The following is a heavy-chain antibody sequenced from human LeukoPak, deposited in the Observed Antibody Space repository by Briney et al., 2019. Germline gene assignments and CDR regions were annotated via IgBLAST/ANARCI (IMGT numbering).Heavy chain of an antibody. V-gene: IGHV1-46*01. J-gene: IGHJ4*02. CDR1: GYTFTSYY. Sequence: ASVKVSCKASGYTFTSYYMHWVRQVPGQGLEWMGVINPSGGGTTYAQKFQGRVTMTRDMSTSTVYMELSSLRSEDTAMYYCARSPPGHYYFDYWGQGTLVTVSS. CDR3: ARSPPGHYYFDY. CDR2: INPSGGGT.